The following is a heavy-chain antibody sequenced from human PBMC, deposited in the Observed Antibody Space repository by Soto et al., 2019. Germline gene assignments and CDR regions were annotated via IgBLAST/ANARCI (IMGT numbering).Heavy chain of an antibody. CDR2: ISSRSSVI. CDR1: GFTFSSYS. CDR3: LRGGCGYTRDDVLEV. J-gene: IGHJ3*01. D-gene: IGHD2-2*02. V-gene: IGHV3-21*06. Sequence: EVQLVESGGGLVKPGGSLRLSCVDSGFTFSSYSMNWVRQAPGKGLEWVASISSRSSVIWYTDSLKGRFTISRDNAKNSLYLQMNSLRAEDTAVYSCLRGGCGYTRDDVLEVWGQGTMVTVSS.